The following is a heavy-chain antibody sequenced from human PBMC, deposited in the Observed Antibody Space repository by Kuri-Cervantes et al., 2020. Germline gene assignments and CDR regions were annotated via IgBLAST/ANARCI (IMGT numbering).Heavy chain of an antibody. Sequence: LTCAASGFTFSSDWMSWVRQAPGKGLEWVANIKQDGSEKYYVDSVKGRFTISRDNAKNSLSLQMNSLRAEDTAVYYCARDWGYAFDIWGQGTMVTVSS. CDR2: IKQDGSEK. CDR1: GFTFSSDW. CDR3: ARDWGYAFDI. D-gene: IGHD3-16*01. V-gene: IGHV3-7*01. J-gene: IGHJ3*02.